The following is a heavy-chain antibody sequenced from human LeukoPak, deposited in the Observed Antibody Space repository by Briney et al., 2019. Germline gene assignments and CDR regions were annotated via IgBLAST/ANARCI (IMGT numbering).Heavy chain of an antibody. CDR1: GYTFTAYY. CDR3: AREGAPQLSSYFDL. Sequence: ASVKVSCKASGYTFTAYYIHSVRPAPGQGLEWMGWINPNTGGTNFAQRFQGRVNMTRDTSNNTAYMELSSLRSDDTAMYDRAREGAPQLSSYFDLWGQGTLVTVSS. V-gene: IGHV1-2*02. J-gene: IGHJ4*02. D-gene: IGHD1-1*01. CDR2: INPNTGGT.